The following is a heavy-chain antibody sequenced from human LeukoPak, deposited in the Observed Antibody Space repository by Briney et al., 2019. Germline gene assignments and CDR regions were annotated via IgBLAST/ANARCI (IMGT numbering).Heavy chain of an antibody. CDR3: ARDCTSTRCPYYYYYYMDV. J-gene: IGHJ6*03. Sequence: ASVKVPCKASGYTFTSYGISWVRQAPGQGLEWMGWISAYNGNTNYAQRLQGRVTMTTDTSTSTAYMELRSLRSDDTAVYYCARDCTSTRCPYYYYYYMDVWGKGTTVTVSS. V-gene: IGHV1-18*01. CDR2: ISAYNGNT. D-gene: IGHD2-2*01. CDR1: GYTFTSYG.